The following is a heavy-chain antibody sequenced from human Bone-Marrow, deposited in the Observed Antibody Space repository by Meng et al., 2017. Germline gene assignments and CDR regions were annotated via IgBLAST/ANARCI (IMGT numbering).Heavy chain of an antibody. CDR2: INPNSGGT. CDR1: GYTLTELS. D-gene: IGHD2-21*02. J-gene: IGHJ4*02. V-gene: IGHV1-2*02. CDR3: AYDEVTAN. Sequence: ASVKVSCKVSGYTLTELSMHWVRQAPGQGLEWMGWINPNSGGTNYAQKFQGRVTMTRDTSISTAYMELSRLRSDDTAVYYCAYDEVTANWGQGTLVTVSS.